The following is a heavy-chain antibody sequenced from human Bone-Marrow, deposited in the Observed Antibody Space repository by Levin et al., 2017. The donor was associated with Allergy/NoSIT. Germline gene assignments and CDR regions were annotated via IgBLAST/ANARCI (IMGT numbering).Heavy chain of an antibody. CDR3: ARAGGAGRYAY. CDR2: IIPILRGA. V-gene: IGHV1-69*11. CDR1: GGSFSSYA. Sequence: GGSLRLSCKASGGSFSSYAIVWVRQAPGRGLEWMGRIIPILRGANYAQQFQGRLTITAAESTTTSYMELNSLTFEDTAVYYCARAGGAGRYAYWGQGTRVTVSS. D-gene: IGHD3-16*01. J-gene: IGHJ4*02.